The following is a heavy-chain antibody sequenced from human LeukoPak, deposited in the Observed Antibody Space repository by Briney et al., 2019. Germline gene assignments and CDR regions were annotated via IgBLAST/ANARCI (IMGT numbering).Heavy chain of an antibody. CDR1: GGSISSYY. CDR3: AVEDYYYGMDV. Sequence: SETLSLTCTVSGGSISSYYWSWIRQPAGKGLEWIGRIYTSGSTNYNPSLKSRVTVSVDTSKNQFSLKLSSVTAADTAVYYCAVEDYYYGMDVWGQGTTVTVSS. J-gene: IGHJ6*02. CDR2: IYTSGST. V-gene: IGHV4-4*07.